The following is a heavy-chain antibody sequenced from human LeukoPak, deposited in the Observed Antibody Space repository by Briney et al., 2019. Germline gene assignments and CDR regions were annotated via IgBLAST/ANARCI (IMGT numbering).Heavy chain of an antibody. V-gene: IGHV4-4*02. CDR2: IYHSGST. J-gene: IGHJ4*02. D-gene: IGHD3-10*01. Sequence: SETLSLTCVVSGDSISSNNWWSWVRQPPGKGLEWIGEIYHSGSTNYNPPLKSRVTISVDTSKNQFSLKLSSVTAADTAVYYCARMGLKLSKDYWDQGTLVTVSS. CDR1: GDSISSNNW. CDR3: ARMGLKLSKDY.